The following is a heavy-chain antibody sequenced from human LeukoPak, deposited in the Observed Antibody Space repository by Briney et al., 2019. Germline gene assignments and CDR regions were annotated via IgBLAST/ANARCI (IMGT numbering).Heavy chain of an antibody. CDR1: GGSISSGDYY. CDR3: ARAGPITQIDY. D-gene: IGHD3-10*01. Sequence: SETLSLTCTVSGGSISSGDYYWSWIRQPPGKGLEWTGYIYYSGSTYYNPSLKSRVTISVDTSKNQFSLKLSSVTAADTAVYYCARAGPITQIDYWGQGTLVTVSS. CDR2: IYYSGST. V-gene: IGHV4-30-4*01. J-gene: IGHJ4*02.